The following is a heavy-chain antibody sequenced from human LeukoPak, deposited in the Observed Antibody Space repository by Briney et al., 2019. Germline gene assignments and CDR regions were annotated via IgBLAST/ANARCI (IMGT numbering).Heavy chain of an antibody. CDR3: AKPQYRAAQGFDY. CDR2: ISGSGGST. CDR1: GFTFSSYW. J-gene: IGHJ4*02. Sequence: GGSLRLSCAASGFTFSSYWMHWVRQAPGKGLEWVSAISGSGGSTYYADSVKGRFTISRDNSKNTLYLQMNSLRAEDAAVYYCAKPQYRAAQGFDYWGQGTLVTVSS. D-gene: IGHD5-18*01. V-gene: IGHV3-23*01.